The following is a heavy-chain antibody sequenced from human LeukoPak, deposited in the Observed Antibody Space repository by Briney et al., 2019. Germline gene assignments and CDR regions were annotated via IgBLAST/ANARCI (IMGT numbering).Heavy chain of an antibody. Sequence: GGSLRLSCVASGFAINTNYMNWVRQAPGKELEWVSITYFGGTAYYADSVKGRFTISRDNSKNTLYLQMNSLRADDTAVYYCARDSEGDGYNFDTWGRGTLVTVSS. D-gene: IGHD5-24*01. J-gene: IGHJ5*02. V-gene: IGHV3-53*01. CDR3: ARDSEGDGYNFDT. CDR1: GFAINTNY. CDR2: TYFGGTA.